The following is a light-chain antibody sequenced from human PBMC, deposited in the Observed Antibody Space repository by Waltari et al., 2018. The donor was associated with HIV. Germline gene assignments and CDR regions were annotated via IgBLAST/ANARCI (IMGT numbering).Light chain of an antibody. CDR2: LGS. CDR3: MQGLQRPHT. CDR1: QSLPDGKGDDN. V-gene: IGKV2-28*01. J-gene: IGKJ2*01. Sequence: DIVMTQSPLSLTVPPGEPASISCTSSQSLPDGKGDDNLDWSVQKPGQSPQLLIYLGSNRASGVADRFRGRGAGTSFTLRISRVEAEDVGSYCCMQGLQRPHTFGQGTKLE.